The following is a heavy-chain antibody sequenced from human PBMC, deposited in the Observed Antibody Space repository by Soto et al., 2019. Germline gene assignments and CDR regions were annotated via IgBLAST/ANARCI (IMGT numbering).Heavy chain of an antibody. CDR3: ARGWEGSYSRDAFDI. D-gene: IGHD1-26*01. CDR2: ISSSSSTI. CDR1: GFTFSSYS. V-gene: IGHV3-48*02. J-gene: IGHJ3*02. Sequence: SLRLSCAASGFTFSSYSMNWVRQAPGKGLEWVSYISSSSSTIYYADSVKGRFTISRDNAKNSLYLQMNSLRDEDTAVYYCARGWEGSYSRDAFDIWGQGTMVTVSS.